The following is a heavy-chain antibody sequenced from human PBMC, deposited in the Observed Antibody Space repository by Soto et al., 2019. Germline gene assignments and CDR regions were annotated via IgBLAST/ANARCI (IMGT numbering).Heavy chain of an antibody. Sequence: GGSLRLSCAASGFTFSNAWMNWVRQAPGKGLEWVGRIRSNTDGGTTDYAAPVKGRFTFSRDDSKNMLFLQMNSLKPEDTAVYYCTTSISGVVTGHWGQGTLVTVSS. CDR1: GFTFSNAW. D-gene: IGHD3-3*01. CDR3: TTSISGVVTGH. J-gene: IGHJ4*02. CDR2: IRSNTDGGTT. V-gene: IGHV3-15*07.